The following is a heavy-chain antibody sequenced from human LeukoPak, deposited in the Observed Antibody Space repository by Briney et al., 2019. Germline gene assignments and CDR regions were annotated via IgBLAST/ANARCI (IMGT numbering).Heavy chain of an antibody. D-gene: IGHD6-13*01. CDR2: IYYSGST. CDR1: GGSISSGGYY. CDR3: ARASSSWYYWFDP. Sequence: SETLSLTCTVSGGSISSGGYYWSWIRQHPGKGLEWIGYIYYSGSTYYNPSLKSRVTISVDTSKNQFSLKLSSVTAADTAVYYCARASSSWYYWFDPWGQGTLVTVSS. J-gene: IGHJ5*02. V-gene: IGHV4-31*03.